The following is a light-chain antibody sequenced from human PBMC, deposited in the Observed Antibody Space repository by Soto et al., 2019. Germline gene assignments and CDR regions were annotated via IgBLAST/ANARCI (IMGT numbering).Light chain of an antibody. J-gene: IGLJ1*01. CDR3: CSYTRSGILI. Sequence: QCALTQPAAVSGSPGQSITISFFGTSGYIGDYNYVSWYQQHPGKVPKVIIYDVSNRPSGVSYRFSGTQSVNTASLTVSGLQAEDEADYSCCSYTRSGILIFRTGTKVTVL. V-gene: IGLV2-14*01. CDR2: DVS. CDR1: SGYIGDYNY.